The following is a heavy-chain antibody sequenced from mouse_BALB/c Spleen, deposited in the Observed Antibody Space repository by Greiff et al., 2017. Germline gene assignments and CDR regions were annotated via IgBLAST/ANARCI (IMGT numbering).Heavy chain of an antibody. V-gene: IGHV1S137*01. CDR2: ISTYYGDA. CDR3: AVLRGRAMDY. CDR1: GYTFTDYA. Sequence: QVQLKESGAELVRPGVSVKISCKGSGYTFTDYAMHWVKQSHAKSLEWIGVISTYYGDASYNQKFKGKATMTVDKSSSTAYMELARLTSEDSAIYYCAVLRGRAMDYWGQGTSVTVSS. D-gene: IGHD1-1*01. J-gene: IGHJ4*01.